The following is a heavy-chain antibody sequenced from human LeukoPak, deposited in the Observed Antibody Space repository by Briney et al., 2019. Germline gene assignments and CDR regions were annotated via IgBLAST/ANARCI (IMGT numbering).Heavy chain of an antibody. CDR3: ARDLAFGRLDY. CDR1: GFTFSNAY. D-gene: IGHD2/OR15-2a*01. CDR2: INPDGIKR. V-gene: IGHV3-7*01. Sequence: PGGSLRLSCAASGFTFSNAYMNWVRQAPGKGLEWVASINPDGIKRYSADSVKGRFTISRDNARNSLYLQMDSLRVEDTAFYYCARDLAFGRLDYWGQGVLVTVSS. J-gene: IGHJ4*02.